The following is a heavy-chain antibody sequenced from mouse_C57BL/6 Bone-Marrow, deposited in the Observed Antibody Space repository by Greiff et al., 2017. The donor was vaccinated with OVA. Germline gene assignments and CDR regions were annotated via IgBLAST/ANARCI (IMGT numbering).Heavy chain of an antibody. J-gene: IGHJ4*01. CDR3: ARGYEAVVAVDYAMDY. CDR2: INPYNGGT. V-gene: IGHV1-19*01. D-gene: IGHD1-1*01. CDR1: GYTFTDYY. Sequence: EVQRVESGPVLVKPGASVKMSCKASGYTFTDYYMNWVKQSHGKSLEWIGVINPYNGGTSYNQKFKGKATLTVDKSSSTAYMELNSLTSEDSAVYYCARGYEAVVAVDYAMDYWGQGTSVTVSS.